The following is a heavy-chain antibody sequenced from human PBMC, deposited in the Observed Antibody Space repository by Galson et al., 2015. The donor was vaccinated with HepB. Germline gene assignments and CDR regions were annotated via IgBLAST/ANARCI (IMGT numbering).Heavy chain of an antibody. CDR2: TYYRSKWYN. J-gene: IGHJ6*02. CDR1: EDSVSSNSAA. V-gene: IGHV6-1*01. CDR3: ARVGAYSSGYGMDV. D-gene: IGHD6-19*01. Sequence: CAISEDSVSSNSAAWNWIRQSPSRGLEWLGRTYYRSKWYNDYAVSVKSRITINPDTSKNQFSLQLNSVTPEDTAVYYCARVGAYSSGYGMDVWGQGTTVTVSS.